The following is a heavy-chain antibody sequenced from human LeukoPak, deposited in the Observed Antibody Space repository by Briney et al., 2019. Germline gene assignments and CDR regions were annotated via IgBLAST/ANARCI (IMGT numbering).Heavy chain of an antibody. D-gene: IGHD3-10*01. Sequence: PSETLSLTCAVYGGSFSTYYWSWIRQPPGKGLEWIGEINHSGSTNYNPSLKSRVTISIDTSKKQFSLKLSSVAAADTAVYYCARVSWPPGSSWYYFDYWGQGTLVTVSS. V-gene: IGHV4-34*01. CDR3: ARVSWPPGSSWYYFDY. CDR1: GGSFSTYY. J-gene: IGHJ4*02. CDR2: INHSGST.